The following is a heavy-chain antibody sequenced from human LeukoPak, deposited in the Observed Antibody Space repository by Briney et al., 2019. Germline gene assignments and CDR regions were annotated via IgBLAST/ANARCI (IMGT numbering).Heavy chain of an antibody. Sequence: SVKVSCKASGGTFSSYATSWVRQAPGQGLEWMGGIIPIFGTANYAQKFQGRVTITADESTSTAYMELSSLRSADTAVYYCARDCTTVTTGRAFDIWGQGTMVTVSS. CDR2: IIPIFGTA. V-gene: IGHV1-69*13. J-gene: IGHJ3*02. D-gene: IGHD4-17*01. CDR3: ARDCTTVTTGRAFDI. CDR1: GGTFSSYA.